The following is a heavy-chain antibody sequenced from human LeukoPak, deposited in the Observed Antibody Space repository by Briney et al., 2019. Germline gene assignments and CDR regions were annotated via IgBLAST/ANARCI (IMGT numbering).Heavy chain of an antibody. Sequence: SGTLSLTCAVSGASVSSSNWWIWVRQPPKKGLEWIGEIHHSGSTNYNPSLKSRVTISVDTSKNQFSLNLSSVTAADTAVYYCARANDFWSGYGIDNWGQGTLVTVSS. J-gene: IGHJ4*02. D-gene: IGHD3-3*01. V-gene: IGHV4-4*02. CDR1: GASVSSSNW. CDR3: ARANDFWSGYGIDN. CDR2: IHHSGST.